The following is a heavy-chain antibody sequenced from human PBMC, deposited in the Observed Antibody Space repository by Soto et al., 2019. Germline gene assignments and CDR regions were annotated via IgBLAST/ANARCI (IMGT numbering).Heavy chain of an antibody. CDR3: AHRPSGWYRFDY. D-gene: IGHD6-19*01. V-gene: IGHV2-5*01. Sequence: QITLKESGPTLVRPTQTLTLTCTFSGFSLSTSGLGVGWISQPPGKALEWLALIYWNDDKRYSPSLKARLTITKDTSKNRVVLTMTHMDPVHTATDYCAHRPSGWYRFDYWGQGTLVTVSS. J-gene: IGHJ4*02. CDR1: GFSLSTSGLG. CDR2: IYWNDDK.